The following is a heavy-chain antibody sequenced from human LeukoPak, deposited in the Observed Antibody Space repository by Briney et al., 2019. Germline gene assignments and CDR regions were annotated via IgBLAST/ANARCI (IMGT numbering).Heavy chain of an antibody. V-gene: IGHV3-11*05. CDR2: IDTDGSDT. Sequence: SLRLSCAASGFTFRHYYMSWIRQAPGKGLEWVAYIDTDGSDTYYADSVKGRFTISRDNSKNTLYLQMNSLRAEDTAVYYCARERRYFDYWGQGTLVTVSS. J-gene: IGHJ4*02. CDR3: ARERRYFDY. CDR1: GFTFRHYY.